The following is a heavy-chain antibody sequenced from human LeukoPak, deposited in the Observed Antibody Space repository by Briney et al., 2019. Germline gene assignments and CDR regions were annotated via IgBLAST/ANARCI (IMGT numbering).Heavy chain of an antibody. D-gene: IGHD3-22*01. V-gene: IGHV3-21*01. J-gene: IGHJ4*02. CDR2: ISSSTYI. CDR1: GFTFSGYS. Sequence: GGSLRLSCTASGFTFSGYSMNWVRQAPGKGLEWVSSISSSTYIYYADSVKGRFTISRDNAKNSLYLQMNSLRAEDTAVYYCTSRGINYYDSGGFTYWGQGTLVTVSS. CDR3: TSRGINYYDSGGFTY.